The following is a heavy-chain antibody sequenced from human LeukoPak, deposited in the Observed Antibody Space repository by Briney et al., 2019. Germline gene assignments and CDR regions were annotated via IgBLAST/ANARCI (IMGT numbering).Heavy chain of an antibody. V-gene: IGHV1-2*02. J-gene: IGHJ4*02. CDR3: ATQYSYGPYYFDY. Sequence: ASVKVSCKASGYTFTGYYMHWVRQAPGQGLEWMGWINPNSGGTNYAQKFQGRVTMTRDTSISTAYMELSRLRSDDTAVYYCATQYSYGPYYFDYWGQGTLVTVSS. CDR1: GYTFTGYY. CDR2: INPNSGGT. D-gene: IGHD5-18*01.